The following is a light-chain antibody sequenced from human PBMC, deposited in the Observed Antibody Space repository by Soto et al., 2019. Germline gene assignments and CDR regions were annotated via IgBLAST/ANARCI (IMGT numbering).Light chain of an antibody. V-gene: IGLV1-47*01. Sequence: QSVLTQPPSASGTPGQRGTISCSGSSSNIGSNYVYWYQQLPGTAPKLLIYRNNQRPSGVPDRFSGSKSGTSASLAISGLRSEDEAEYYCAAWDDSLSGRGVFGGGTTLTVL. CDR3: AAWDDSLSGRGV. CDR1: SSNIGSNY. CDR2: RNN. J-gene: IGLJ2*01.